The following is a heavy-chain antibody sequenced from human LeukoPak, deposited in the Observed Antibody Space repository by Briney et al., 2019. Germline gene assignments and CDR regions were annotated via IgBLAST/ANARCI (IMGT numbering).Heavy chain of an antibody. Sequence: ASVKVSCKASGYTFTSYGISWVRQAPGQGLEWMGWISAYNGNTNYAQKFQGRVTMTRDTSISTAYMELSRLRSDDTAAYYCARACSSTSCYTEYWGQGTLVTVSS. CDR2: ISAYNGNT. J-gene: IGHJ4*02. D-gene: IGHD2-2*02. V-gene: IGHV1-18*01. CDR3: ARACSSTSCYTEY. CDR1: GYTFTSYG.